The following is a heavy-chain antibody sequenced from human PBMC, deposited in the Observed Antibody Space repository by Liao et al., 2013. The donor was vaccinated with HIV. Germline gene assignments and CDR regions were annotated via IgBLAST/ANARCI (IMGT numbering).Heavy chain of an antibody. CDR2: IHYSGST. Sequence: QVQLQESGPGLVKPSETLSLTCTVSGGSISSSSYYWGWIRQPPGKGLEWIGSIHYSGSTNYNPSLKSRVTMSVDTSKNQFSLKLSSVTAADTAVYYCARDSLYYYYIGRLGQRDHGHRLL. CDR1: GGSISSSSYY. V-gene: IGHV4-39*07. J-gene: IGHJ6*03. CDR3: ARDSLYYYYIGR.